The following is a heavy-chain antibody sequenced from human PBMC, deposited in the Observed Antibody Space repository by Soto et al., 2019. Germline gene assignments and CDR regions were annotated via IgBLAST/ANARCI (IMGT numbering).Heavy chain of an antibody. D-gene: IGHD2-15*01. CDR3: AHAMLYCTGGSCSTWFDS. CDR2: IYWDDDK. V-gene: IGHV2-5*02. Sequence: QITLKESGPTLVKPTQTLTLTCTFSGFSLSTHGVGVGWVRQPAGEALEWLALIYWDDDKRYSASLNSRLTITKDTSKTQVVLTMPNMDPVDTATYYCAHAMLYCTGGSCSTWFDSWGQGTLVTVSS. J-gene: IGHJ5*01. CDR1: GFSLSTHGVG.